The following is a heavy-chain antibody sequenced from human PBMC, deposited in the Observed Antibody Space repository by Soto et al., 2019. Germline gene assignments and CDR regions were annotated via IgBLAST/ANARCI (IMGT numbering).Heavy chain of an antibody. J-gene: IGHJ4*02. V-gene: IGHV4-59*01. CDR2: IYYSGST. CDR1: GGSISSYY. D-gene: IGHD1-26*01. Sequence: SETLSLTCTVSGGSISSYYWSWIRQPPGKGLEWIGYIYYSGSTNYNPSLKSRVTISVDTSKNQLSLKLSSVTAADTAVYYCARSSSGSYYRTDFDYWGQGTLVTVSS. CDR3: ARSSSGSYYRTDFDY.